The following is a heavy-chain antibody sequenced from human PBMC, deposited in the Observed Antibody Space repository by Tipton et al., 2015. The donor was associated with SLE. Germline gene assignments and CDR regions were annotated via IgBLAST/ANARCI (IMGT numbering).Heavy chain of an antibody. CDR2: INHSGST. CDR1: GGSFSGYY. V-gene: IGHV4-34*01. J-gene: IGHJ6*03. Sequence: TLSLTCAVYGGSFSGYYWSWIRQPPGKGLEWIGEINHSGSTNYNPSLKSRVTISVDTSKNPFSLKLSSVTAADTAVYYCARGSTGIVVVPAAHYYYYYMDVWGKGTTVTVSS. D-gene: IGHD2-2*01. CDR3: ARGSTGIVVVPAAHYYYYYMDV.